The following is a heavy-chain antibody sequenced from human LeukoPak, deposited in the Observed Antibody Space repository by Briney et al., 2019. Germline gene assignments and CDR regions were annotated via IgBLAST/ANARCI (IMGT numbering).Heavy chain of an antibody. CDR1: GFTFSSYT. V-gene: IGHV3-15*04. CDR3: TTGIRGD. D-gene: IGHD3-10*01. J-gene: IGHJ4*02. Sequence: GGSLRLSCAASGFTFSSYTMNWVRQAPGEGLDWVGRIASKTDGGATDYAAPVKGRFTISRDDSKNTLNLQMNSLKTEDTAVYYCTTGIRGDWGQGTLVTVSS. CDR2: IASKTDGGAT.